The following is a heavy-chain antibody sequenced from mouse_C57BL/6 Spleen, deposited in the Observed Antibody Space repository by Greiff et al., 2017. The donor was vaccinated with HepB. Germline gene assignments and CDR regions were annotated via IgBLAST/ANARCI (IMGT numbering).Heavy chain of an antibody. CDR2: IDPENGDT. CDR3: TTRDSNYNYAMVY. CDR1: GFNIKDDY. D-gene: IGHD2-5*01. Sequence: EVQLQQSGAELVRPGASVKLSCTASGFNIKDDYMHWVKQRPEQGLEWIGWIDPENGDTEYASKFQGKATITADTSSNTAYLQLSSLTSEDTAVYYCTTRDSNYNYAMVYWGQGTSVTVSS. J-gene: IGHJ4*01. V-gene: IGHV14-4*01.